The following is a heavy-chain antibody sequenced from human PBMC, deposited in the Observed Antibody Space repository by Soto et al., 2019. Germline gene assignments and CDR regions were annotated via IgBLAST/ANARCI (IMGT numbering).Heavy chain of an antibody. Sequence: QVQLVQSGAAVAKPGSSVKVSCKASGDTFMNYAMSWVRQGPRQGLEWMGGIIPLFGSPKYAQKFQDRVKITADESTSTVYMEVSSLRADDTGVYYCARGQVAGNFYYYGMDVWGQGTTVTVS. CDR2: IIPLFGSP. CDR1: GDTFMNYA. CDR3: ARGQVAGNFYYYGMDV. D-gene: IGHD6-19*01. V-gene: IGHV1-69*01. J-gene: IGHJ6*02.